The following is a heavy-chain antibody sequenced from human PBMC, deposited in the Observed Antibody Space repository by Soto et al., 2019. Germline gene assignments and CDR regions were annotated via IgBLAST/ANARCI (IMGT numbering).Heavy chain of an antibody. CDR1: GFTFSSYA. CDR3: AKKALADY. V-gene: IGHV3-23*01. Sequence: GGSLRLSCAASGFTFSSYAMSWIRQAPGKGLEWVSAINSNGGSTYYADSVKGRFIISRDNSKNTLFLQMNSLRDEDTAVYYCAKKALADYWGQGTLVTV. J-gene: IGHJ4*02. CDR2: INSNGGST.